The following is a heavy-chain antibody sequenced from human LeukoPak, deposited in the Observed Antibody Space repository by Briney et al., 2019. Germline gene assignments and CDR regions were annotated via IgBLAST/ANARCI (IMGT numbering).Heavy chain of an antibody. CDR2: ITHFGRT. CDR1: GGSSSSYY. Sequence: SETLSLTCAVYGGSSSSYYWSWIRQPPGKGLEWIAEITHFGRTNYNPSLKSRLSISVDTSKNQFSLKLSPVTAADTAVYYCASIYGDYSDFDYWGRGTLVTVSS. CDR3: ASIYGDYSDFDY. D-gene: IGHD4-17*01. J-gene: IGHJ4*02. V-gene: IGHV4-34*01.